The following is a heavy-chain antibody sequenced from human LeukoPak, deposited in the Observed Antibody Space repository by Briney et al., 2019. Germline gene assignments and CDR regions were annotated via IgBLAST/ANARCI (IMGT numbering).Heavy chain of an antibody. CDR1: GGTFSIYA. Sequence: SVKVSFKASGGTFSIYAISWVRQAPGQGLEWMGGIIPIFGTANYAQKFQGRVTITADESTSTAYMELSSLRSEDTAVYYCARDVRNGIAVAELDYWGQGTLVTVSS. J-gene: IGHJ4*02. CDR2: IIPIFGTA. CDR3: ARDVRNGIAVAELDY. D-gene: IGHD6-19*01. V-gene: IGHV1-69*13.